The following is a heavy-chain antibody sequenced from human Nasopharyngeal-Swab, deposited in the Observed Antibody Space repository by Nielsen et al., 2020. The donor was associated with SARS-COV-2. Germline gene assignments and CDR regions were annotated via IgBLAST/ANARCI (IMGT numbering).Heavy chain of an antibody. CDR2: ISYDGRNE. Sequence: SCAASGFTFSSYAMHWVCQAPGKGLEWVAVISYDGRNEYHADSVKGRCTISRDNSKKTLYLHMNSLSAEDTAVYYCARGDYGDYAGMGVDYWGQGTLVTVSS. D-gene: IGHD4-17*01. V-gene: IGHV3-30*04. CDR1: GFTFSSYA. CDR3: ARGDYGDYAGMGVDY. J-gene: IGHJ4*02.